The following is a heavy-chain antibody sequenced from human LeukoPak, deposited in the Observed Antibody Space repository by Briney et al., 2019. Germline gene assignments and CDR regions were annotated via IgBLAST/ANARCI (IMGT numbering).Heavy chain of an antibody. J-gene: IGHJ4*02. CDR2: IYYSGST. V-gene: IGHV4-39*07. CDR3: ARGPEQWLVY. Sequence: SETLSLTCTVSGGSISSSSYYWGWIRQPPGKGLEWIGSIYYSGSTYYNPSLKSRVTISVDTSKNQFSLKLSSVTAADTAVYYCARGPEQWLVYWGQGTLVTVSS. CDR1: GGSISSSSYY. D-gene: IGHD6-19*01.